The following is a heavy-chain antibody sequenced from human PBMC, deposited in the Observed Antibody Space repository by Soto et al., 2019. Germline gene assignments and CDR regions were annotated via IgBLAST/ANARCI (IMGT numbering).Heavy chain of an antibody. CDR2: IVVGSGNT. V-gene: IGHV1-58*02. Sequence: ASVKVSCKASGFTFTSSAMQWVRQARGQRLEWIGWIVVGSGNTNYAQKFQERVTITRDMSTSTAYMELSSLRSEDTAVYYCAASGSSWPYYFDYWGQGTLVTVSS. D-gene: IGHD6-13*01. CDR3: AASGSSWPYYFDY. CDR1: GFTFTSSA. J-gene: IGHJ4*02.